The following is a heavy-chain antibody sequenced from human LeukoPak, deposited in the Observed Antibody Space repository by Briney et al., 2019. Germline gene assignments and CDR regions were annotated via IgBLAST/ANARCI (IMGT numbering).Heavy chain of an antibody. CDR1: GYTFTDYY. CDR2: VDPEDGVT. Sequence: ASVKVSCKVSGYTFTDYYMHWVQQAPGKGLEWMGLVDPEDGVTIYAEKFQGRVTITADTSTDTAYMELSSLRSEDTAVYYCATFPYSSSWYYFDYWGQGTLVTVSS. J-gene: IGHJ4*02. CDR3: ATFPYSSSWYYFDY. V-gene: IGHV1-69-2*01. D-gene: IGHD6-13*01.